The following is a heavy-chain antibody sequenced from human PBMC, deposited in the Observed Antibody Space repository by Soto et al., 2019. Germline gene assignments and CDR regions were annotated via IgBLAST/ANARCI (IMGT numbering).Heavy chain of an antibody. CDR3: ARPGGGSSSSYGGGFDP. Sequence: QLQLQESGPGLVKPSETLSLTCTVSGGSITSSSYYWAWIRQSPEKGLEWIGTIFYSGTTHYNPSLEGRVTIPMDPSTTQFPLRLSSVTAADAAKYSCARPGGGSSSSYGGGFDPWGRGSLVIVSS. J-gene: IGHJ5*02. CDR2: IFYSGTT. D-gene: IGHD6-13*01. CDR1: GGSITSSSYY. V-gene: IGHV4-39*01.